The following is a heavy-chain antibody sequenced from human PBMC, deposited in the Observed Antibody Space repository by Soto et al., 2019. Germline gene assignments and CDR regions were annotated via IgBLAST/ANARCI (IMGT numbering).Heavy chain of an antibody. Sequence: SETLSLTCTVSGGSISSSSYYWGWIRQPPGKGLEWIGSIYYSGSTYYNPSLKSRVTISVDTSKNQFSLKLSSVTAADTAVYYCARHCNFLAATEPNWFDPWGQGTLVTVSS. V-gene: IGHV4-39*01. CDR2: IYYSGST. CDR1: GGSISSSSYY. D-gene: IGHD2-15*01. CDR3: ARHCNFLAATEPNWFDP. J-gene: IGHJ5*02.